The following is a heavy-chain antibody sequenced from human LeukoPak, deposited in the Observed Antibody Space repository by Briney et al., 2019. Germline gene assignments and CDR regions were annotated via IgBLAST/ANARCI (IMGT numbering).Heavy chain of an antibody. D-gene: IGHD4-17*01. Sequence: GGSLRLSCAASGFPFSSYAMSWVRQAPGKGLEWVSAISGSGGSTYYADSVKGRFTISRDNSKNTLYLQMNSLRAEDTAVYYCARGGGDDYGDYVYYYYYMDVWGKGTTVTISS. J-gene: IGHJ6*03. CDR3: ARGGGDDYGDYVYYYYYMDV. CDR1: GFPFSSYA. V-gene: IGHV3-23*01. CDR2: ISGSGGST.